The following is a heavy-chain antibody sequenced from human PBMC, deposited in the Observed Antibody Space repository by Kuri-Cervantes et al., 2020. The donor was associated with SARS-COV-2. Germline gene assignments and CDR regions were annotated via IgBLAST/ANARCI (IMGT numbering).Heavy chain of an antibody. J-gene: IGHJ4*02. Sequence: SETLSLTCAVYGGSFSGYYWSWIRQPPGKGLEWIGEINHSGSTNHNPSLKSRVAISVDTSKNQFSLKLSSVTAADTAVYYCARERRRITIFGVVMAGGFDYWGQGTLVTVSS. CDR3: ARERRRITIFGVVMAGGFDY. D-gene: IGHD3-3*01. CDR1: GGSFSGYY. CDR2: INHSGST. V-gene: IGHV4-34*01.